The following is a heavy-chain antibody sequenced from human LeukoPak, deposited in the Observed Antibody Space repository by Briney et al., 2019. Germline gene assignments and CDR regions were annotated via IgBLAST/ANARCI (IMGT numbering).Heavy chain of an antibody. CDR3: AREGEYYDSSGYYGPDAFDI. D-gene: IGHD3-22*01. CDR2: ISYSGST. Sequence: SQTLSLTCTVSGGSISSGDYSWSWIRQPPGKGLEWIGYISYSGSTYYNPSLKSRVTISVDTSKNQFSLKLSSVTAADTAVYYCAREGEYYDSSGYYGPDAFDIWGQGTMVTVSS. V-gene: IGHV4-30-4*01. J-gene: IGHJ3*02. CDR1: GGSISSGDYS.